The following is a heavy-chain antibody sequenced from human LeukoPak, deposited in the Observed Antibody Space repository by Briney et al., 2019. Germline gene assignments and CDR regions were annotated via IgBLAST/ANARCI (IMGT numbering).Heavy chain of an antibody. CDR3: AKDAQRGFDYSNSLQH. CDR1: KFTFSHYA. Sequence: PGGSLRLSCAASKFTFSHYAMHWVRQAPGKGLEWVAVIWNDGSDKYYADSVKGRFTVSRDNSRNILYLQMDSLRAADTGVYYCAKDAQRGFDYSNSLQHWGPGTLVTVSS. D-gene: IGHD4-11*01. J-gene: IGHJ1*01. CDR2: IWNDGSDK. V-gene: IGHV3-33*06.